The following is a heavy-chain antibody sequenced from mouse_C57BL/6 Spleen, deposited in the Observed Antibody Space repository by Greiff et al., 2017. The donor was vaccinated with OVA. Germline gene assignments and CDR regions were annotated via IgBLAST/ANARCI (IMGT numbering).Heavy chain of an antibody. J-gene: IGHJ1*03. V-gene: IGHV1-42*01. D-gene: IGHD3-1*01. Sequence: VQLQQSGPELAKPGASVKISCKASGYSFTGYYMNWVKQSPEKSLEWIGEINPSTGGTTYNQKFKAKATLTVDKSSSTAYMQLKSLTSEDSAVYYCARSGTVWYFDVWGTGTTVTVSS. CDR3: ARSGTVWYFDV. CDR2: INPSTGGT. CDR1: GYSFTGYY.